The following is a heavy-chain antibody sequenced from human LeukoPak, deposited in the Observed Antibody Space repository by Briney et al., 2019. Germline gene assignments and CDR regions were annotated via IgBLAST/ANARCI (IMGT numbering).Heavy chain of an antibody. Sequence: SETLSLTCTVSGGSISGHHWSWIRQPPGKGLEWIGYMYYSGSANYNPSLKSRVSISVDTSKNQFSLKLSSVTATDTAVYYCARLLTGGLNDYWGQGTLVTVSS. D-gene: IGHD3-16*01. CDR3: ARLLTGGLNDY. J-gene: IGHJ4*02. CDR2: MYYSGSA. V-gene: IGHV4-59*08. CDR1: GGSISGHH.